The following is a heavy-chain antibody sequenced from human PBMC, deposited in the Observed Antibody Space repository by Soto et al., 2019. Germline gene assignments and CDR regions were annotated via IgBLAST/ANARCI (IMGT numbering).Heavy chain of an antibody. CDR3: AKDASSGYAFDI. D-gene: IGHD3-22*01. V-gene: IGHV3-23*01. Sequence: EVQLLESGGGLVQPGGSLRLSCAASGFTFSSYAMSCVRQAPGKGLEWVSAISGSGGSTYYADSVKGRFTISSDNSNNTLYLQMNSLRAEDTAVYYCAKDASSGYAFDIWGQGTMVTVSS. J-gene: IGHJ3*02. CDR2: ISGSGGST. CDR1: GFTFSSYA.